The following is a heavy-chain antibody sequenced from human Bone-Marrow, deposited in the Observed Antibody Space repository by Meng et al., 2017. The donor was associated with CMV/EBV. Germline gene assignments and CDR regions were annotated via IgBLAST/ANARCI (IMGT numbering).Heavy chain of an antibody. Sequence: FSGNYWSWIRQPSGKGLEGIGEINHSGSTNYNPSLKSRVTISVDTSKNQFSLKLSSVTDADTAVYYCARGSTKGLIRFLEWLSFDYWGQGTLVTVSS. J-gene: IGHJ4*02. CDR2: INHSGST. D-gene: IGHD3-3*01. V-gene: IGHV4-34*01. CDR3: ARGSTKGLIRFLEWLSFDY. CDR1: FSGNY.